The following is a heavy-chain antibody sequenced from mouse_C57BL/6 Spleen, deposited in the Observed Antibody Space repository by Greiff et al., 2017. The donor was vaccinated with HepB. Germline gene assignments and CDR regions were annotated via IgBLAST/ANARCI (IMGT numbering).Heavy chain of an antibody. V-gene: IGHV1-55*01. CDR2: IYPGSGST. CDR1: GYTFTSYW. J-gene: IGHJ3*01. D-gene: IGHD3-2*02. CDR3: AIDSSGSEAY. Sequence: VQLQESGAELVKPGASVKMSCKASGYTFTSYWITWVKQRPGQGLEWIGDIYPGSGSTNYNEKFKSKATLTVDTSSSTAYMQLSSLTSEDSAVYYCAIDSSGSEAYWGQGTLVTVSA.